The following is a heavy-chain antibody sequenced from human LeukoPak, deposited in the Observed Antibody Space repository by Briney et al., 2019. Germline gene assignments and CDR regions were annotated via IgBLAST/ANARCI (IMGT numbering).Heavy chain of an antibody. CDR3: ARIGEMATITEYYFDY. Sequence: SVKVSCKASGGTFGSYAISWVRQAPGQGLEWMGGIIPIFGTANYAQKFQGRVTITADESTSTAYMELSSLRSEDTAVYYCARIGEMATITEYYFDYWGQGTLVTVSS. J-gene: IGHJ4*02. V-gene: IGHV1-69*13. CDR1: GGTFGSYA. D-gene: IGHD5-24*01. CDR2: IIPIFGTA.